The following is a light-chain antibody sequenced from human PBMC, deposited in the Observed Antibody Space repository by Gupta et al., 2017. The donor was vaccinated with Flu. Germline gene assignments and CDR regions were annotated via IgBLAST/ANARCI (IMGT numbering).Light chain of an antibody. CDR1: SSNIGTHT. Sequence: QSVLTQPPSASGTPGQRVTISCSGRSSNIGTHTVSWFQQLPGTAPKLLIYSTNQRPSGVPDRFSGSKSGSSASLAISGLLSEDEADYYCAAWDNSLSGLWVFGGGTKLTVL. CDR3: AAWDNSLSGLWV. V-gene: IGLV1-44*01. J-gene: IGLJ3*02. CDR2: STN.